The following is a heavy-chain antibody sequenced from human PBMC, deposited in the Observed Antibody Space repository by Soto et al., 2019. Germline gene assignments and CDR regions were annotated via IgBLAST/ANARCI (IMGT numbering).Heavy chain of an antibody. Sequence: QVQLVESGGGLVKPGGSLRLSCAASGFTFSDYYMSWIRQAPGKGLEWVSYISSSGSTIYYADSVKGRFTISRDNAKNSLYMQMNSLRAEDTAVYYCARVRSVVVLQYWYFDLWGRGTLVTVSS. CDR2: ISSSGSTI. CDR3: ARVRSVVVLQYWYFDL. J-gene: IGHJ2*01. D-gene: IGHD2-21*01. V-gene: IGHV3-11*01. CDR1: GFTFSDYY.